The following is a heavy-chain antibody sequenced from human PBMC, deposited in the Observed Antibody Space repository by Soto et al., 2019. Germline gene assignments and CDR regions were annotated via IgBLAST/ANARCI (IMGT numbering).Heavy chain of an antibody. CDR1: GGSISSGCYS. D-gene: IGHD6-6*01. CDR3: ATGKAARPRLTSPLGWLDP. Sequence: SETLSLTCAVCGGSISSGCYSWSWIRQPPGKGLEWSGYIYHIGSTYYNPSLKSRVTISVDRSKNQFSLKLSSVTAADTAAYYCATGKAARPRLTSPLGWLDPWGQGTLVTLSS. J-gene: IGHJ5*02. CDR2: IYHIGST. V-gene: IGHV4-30-2*01.